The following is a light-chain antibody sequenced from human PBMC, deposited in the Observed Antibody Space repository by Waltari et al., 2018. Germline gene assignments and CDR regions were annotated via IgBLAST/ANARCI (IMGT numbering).Light chain of an antibody. CDR1: GSNIGAGYD. Sequence: QSVLTQPPSVSGAPGPRVTISCTGGGSNIGAGYDVHWYRQLPGKAPELLIYGVNNRPSGVPDRFFGSLSGTSASLAITGLQAEDEADYYCQSYDTSLSVVFGGGTKLTV. CDR3: QSYDTSLSVV. J-gene: IGLJ2*01. CDR2: GVN. V-gene: IGLV1-40*01.